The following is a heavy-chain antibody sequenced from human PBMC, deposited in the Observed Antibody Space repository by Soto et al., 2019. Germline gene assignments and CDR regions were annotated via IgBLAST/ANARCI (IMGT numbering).Heavy chain of an antibody. Sequence: GVSLRLSCAASGFSVSVDSMIWVRQAPGKGLEWVSLFYNTGFIHYADSVKGRFTISRDNSKNTLYLQMNSLRAEDTAVYYCARAQGWYANWGQGTLVTVSS. CDR2: FYNTGFI. D-gene: IGHD2-8*01. J-gene: IGHJ4*02. CDR3: ARAQGWYAN. CDR1: GFSVSVDS. V-gene: IGHV3-53*01.